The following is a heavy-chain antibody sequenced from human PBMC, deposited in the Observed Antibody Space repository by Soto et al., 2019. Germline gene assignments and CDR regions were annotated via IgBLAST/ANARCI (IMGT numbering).Heavy chain of an antibody. V-gene: IGHV3-33*01. J-gene: IGHJ4*02. D-gene: IGHD3-3*01. Sequence: PGGSLRLSCAASGFTFSSYGMHWVRQAPGKGLEWVAVTWFDGNNKKYADSVKGRFTISRDSSKNTLYLQMNSLRVEDTAVYYCARENWSAFDYWGQGTLVTVSS. CDR3: ARENWSAFDY. CDR2: TWFDGNNK. CDR1: GFTFSSYG.